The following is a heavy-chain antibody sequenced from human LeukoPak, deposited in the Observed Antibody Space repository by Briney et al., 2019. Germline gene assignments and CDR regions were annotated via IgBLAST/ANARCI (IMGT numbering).Heavy chain of an antibody. D-gene: IGHD2/OR15-2a*01. J-gene: IGHJ3*02. CDR2: ISYDGSNK. V-gene: IGHV3-30*04. CDR3: ARSPGFRQVAFDI. Sequence: GRSLRLSCAASGFTFSSYAMHWVRQAPGKGLEWVAVISYDGSNKYYADSVKGRFTISRDNSKNTLYLQMNSLRAEDTAAYYCARSPGFRQVAFDIWGQGTMVTVSS. CDR1: GFTFSSYA.